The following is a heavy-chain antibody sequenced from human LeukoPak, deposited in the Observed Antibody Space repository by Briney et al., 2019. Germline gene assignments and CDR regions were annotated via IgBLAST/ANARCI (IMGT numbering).Heavy chain of an antibody. D-gene: IGHD6-13*01. CDR3: DSAAGPFDH. Sequence: GGSLRLSCAASGFTFSNYGIHWVRQAPGKGLEWVAVIWSDGSNKYYADSVKGRFTISRDNSKNTLYLQMNTLRADDTAVYFCDSAAGPFDHWGQGTLVTVSS. CDR2: IWSDGSNK. J-gene: IGHJ4*02. V-gene: IGHV3-33*01. CDR1: GFTFSNYG.